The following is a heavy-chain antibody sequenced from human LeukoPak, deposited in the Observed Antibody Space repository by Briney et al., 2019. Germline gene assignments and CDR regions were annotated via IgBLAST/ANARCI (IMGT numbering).Heavy chain of an antibody. CDR1: GGSFSGYY. V-gene: IGHV4-34*01. D-gene: IGHD2-15*01. CDR3: ARGGNYCSGGNCYHVFDY. CDR2: INHSEST. Sequence: PSETLSLTCAVYGGSFSGYYWSWIRQPPGKGLEWIGEINHSESTNYDPSLKSRVTISVDTSKNQFSLKLSSVTAADTAVYYCARGGNYCSGGNCYHVFDYWGQGTLVTVSS. J-gene: IGHJ4*02.